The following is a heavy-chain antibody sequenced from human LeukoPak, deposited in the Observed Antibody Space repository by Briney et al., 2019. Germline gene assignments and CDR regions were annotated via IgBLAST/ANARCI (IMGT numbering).Heavy chain of an antibody. Sequence: GGSLRLSCVASGFTLSNYGMHWVRQAPGKGLEWVALLRYDGSNTLYADSVRGRLTISRDNSKNTLYLQMNSLRAEDTAVYYCARGYGSRSYYGMDVWGQGTTDTVSS. CDR1: GFTLSNYG. CDR2: LRYDGSNT. V-gene: IGHV3-30*02. J-gene: IGHJ6*02. CDR3: ARGYGSRSYYGMDV. D-gene: IGHD3-10*01.